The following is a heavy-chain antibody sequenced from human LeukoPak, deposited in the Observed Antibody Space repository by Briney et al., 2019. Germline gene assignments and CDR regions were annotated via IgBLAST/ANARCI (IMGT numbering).Heavy chain of an antibody. CDR2: IYYSGST. Sequence: SETLSLTCTVSGGSISSSSYYWGWIRQPPGKGLEWIGSIYYSGSTYYNPSLKSRVTISVDTSKNQFSLKLSSVTAADTAVYYCARVSVGYYGSGSYYTLDYWGQGTLVTVSS. D-gene: IGHD3-10*01. V-gene: IGHV4-39*07. J-gene: IGHJ4*02. CDR3: ARVSVGYYGSGSYYTLDY. CDR1: GGSISSSSYY.